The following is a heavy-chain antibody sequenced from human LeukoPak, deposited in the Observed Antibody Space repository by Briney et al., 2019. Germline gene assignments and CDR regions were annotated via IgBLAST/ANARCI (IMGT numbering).Heavy chain of an antibody. CDR1: GGSISSSSYY. CDR2: IYYSGST. J-gene: IGHJ6*03. CDR3: ARHPYYYYYMDV. Sequence: SETLSLTCSVSGGSISSSSYYWVWIRQPPGKGLEWIGSIYYSGSTYYNPSLKSRVTISVDMSKSQFSLNLNSVTAADTAVYYCARHPYYYYYMDVWGKGTTVTVSS. V-gene: IGHV4-39*01.